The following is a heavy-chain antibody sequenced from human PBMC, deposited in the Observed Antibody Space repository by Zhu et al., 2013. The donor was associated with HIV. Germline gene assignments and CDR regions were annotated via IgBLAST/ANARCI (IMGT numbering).Heavy chain of an antibody. CDR2: ILPEFGTT. J-gene: IGHJ3*02. Sequence: LVQSGAEVKKPGSSVKVSCKASGGTFTTNAINWVRQAPGQGLEWMGTILPEFGTTNYAHKFRGRVSITADESSNTAFMELSSLTSADTAVYFCATTLKRQTTYALDTWGQGTMVTVSS. CDR3: ATTLKRQTTYALDT. V-gene: IGHV1-69*15. CDR1: GGTFTTNA. D-gene: IGHD4-17*01.